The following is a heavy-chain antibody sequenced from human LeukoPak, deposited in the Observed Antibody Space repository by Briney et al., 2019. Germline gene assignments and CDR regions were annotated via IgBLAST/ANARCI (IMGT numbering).Heavy chain of an antibody. Sequence: PSETLSLTCTVSGGSIRSSYYYWGWIRQPPGKGLEWIGSIYDSGSTYYNPSLKSRVTISVDTSKNQFSLKLNSVTAADTALYYCAREMTTVVGKNFDYWGQGTLVTVSS. CDR3: AREMTTVVGKNFDY. D-gene: IGHD4-23*01. CDR2: IYDSGST. J-gene: IGHJ4*02. CDR1: GGSIRSSYYY. V-gene: IGHV4-39*02.